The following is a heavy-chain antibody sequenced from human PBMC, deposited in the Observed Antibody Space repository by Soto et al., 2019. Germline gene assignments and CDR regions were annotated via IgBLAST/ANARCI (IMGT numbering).Heavy chain of an antibody. D-gene: IGHD3-16*01. Sequence: QVQLQESDPGLVKPSETLSLTCTVSGASMSDYYGSWIRQSPGKRLEHNGYLPYSWGANYKPSLKCRVTISMDTSKNQFSLKLTSVIAADTAIYFCARSGHTFAGVVWGQGILVTVSS. V-gene: IGHV4-59*01. CDR2: LPYSWGA. J-gene: IGHJ4*02. CDR3: ARSGHTFAGVV. CDR1: GASMSDYY.